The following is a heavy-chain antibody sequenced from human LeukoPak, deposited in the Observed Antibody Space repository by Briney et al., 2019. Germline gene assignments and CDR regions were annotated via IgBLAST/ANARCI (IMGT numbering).Heavy chain of an antibody. V-gene: IGHV1-58*01. D-gene: IGHD6-13*01. J-gene: IGHJ6*04. Sequence: GTSVTLSFKASGFTFTISAVQWVRQARGQRLEWIGWIVVGSGNTNYAQKFQERVTVTRDMSTSTAYMELSSLRSEDTAVYYCAAVFAAAGTYYYYYGMDVWGKGTTVSVSS. CDR1: GFTFTISA. CDR2: IVVGSGNT. CDR3: AAVFAAAGTYYYYYGMDV.